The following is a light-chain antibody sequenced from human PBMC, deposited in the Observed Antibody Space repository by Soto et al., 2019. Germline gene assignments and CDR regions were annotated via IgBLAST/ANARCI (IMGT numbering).Light chain of an antibody. CDR1: SSNIGAGYD. CDR2: GNS. CDR3: QSYDSSLSGYV. Sequence: QSVLKQPPSVSGAPGQRVTISFTGSSSNIGAGYDVHWYQQLPGTAPKLLISGNSNRPSGVPDRFSGSKSGTSASLAITGLQAEDEAYYYCQSYDSSLSGYVCGTGTKLTVL. J-gene: IGLJ1*01. V-gene: IGLV1-40*01.